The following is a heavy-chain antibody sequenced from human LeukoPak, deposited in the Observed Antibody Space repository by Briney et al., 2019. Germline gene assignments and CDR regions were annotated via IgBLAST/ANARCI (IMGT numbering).Heavy chain of an antibody. D-gene: IGHD2-15*01. J-gene: IGHJ6*02. V-gene: IGHV1-18*01. Sequence: ASVKVSCKASGYTFTSYGISWVRQAPGQGREWMGWISAYNGNTNYAQKLQGRVTMTTDTSTSTAYMELRSLRSDDTAVYYCAREDIVVVVAATSRYYYYGMDVWGQGTTVTVSS. CDR3: AREDIVVVVAATSRYYYYGMDV. CDR1: GYTFTSYG. CDR2: ISAYNGNT.